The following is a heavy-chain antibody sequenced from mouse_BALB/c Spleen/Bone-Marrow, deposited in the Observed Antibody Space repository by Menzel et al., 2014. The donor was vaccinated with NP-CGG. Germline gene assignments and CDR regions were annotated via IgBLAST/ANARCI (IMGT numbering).Heavy chain of an antibody. CDR1: GYTFTDYW. CDR2: IDTSDSYT. D-gene: IGHD2-4*01. CDR3: ARKYDYYYAMDY. V-gene: IGHV1-69*01. Sequence: QVQLQQSGAELVMPGASVKMSCKASGYTFTDYWMHWVKQRPGQGLEWIGAIDTSDSYTSYNQKFKGEATLTVDESSSTAYMQLSSLTSEDSAVYYCARKYDYYYAMDYWGQGTSVTVSS. J-gene: IGHJ4*01.